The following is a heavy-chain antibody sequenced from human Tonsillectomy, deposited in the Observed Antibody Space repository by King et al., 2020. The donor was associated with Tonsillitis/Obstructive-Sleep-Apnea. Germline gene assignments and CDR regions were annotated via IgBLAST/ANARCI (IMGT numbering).Heavy chain of an antibody. CDR3: ARGKDILTGYYPYYYYYMDV. J-gene: IGHJ6*03. Sequence: QLVQSGGGLVQPGGSLRLSGAASGFTFSSYWMSWVRQAPGKGLEWVANIKQDGSEKYYVDSVKGRFTISRDNAKNSLYLQMNSLRAEDTAVYYCARGKDILTGYYPYYYYYMDVWGKGTTVTISS. CDR2: IKQDGSEK. D-gene: IGHD3-9*01. CDR1: GFTFSSYW. V-gene: IGHV3-7*01.